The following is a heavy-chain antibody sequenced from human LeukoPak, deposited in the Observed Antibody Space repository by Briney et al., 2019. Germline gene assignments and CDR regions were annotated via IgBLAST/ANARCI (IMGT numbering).Heavy chain of an antibody. V-gene: IGHV4-39*07. CDR3: ARIYAAAGALYYFDY. CDR2: IYYSGST. D-gene: IGHD6-13*01. J-gene: IGHJ4*02. Sequence: SETLSLTCTVSGGSISSSSYYWGWIRLPPGKGLEWIGSIYYSGSTYYNPSLKSRVTISVDTSKNQFSLKLSSVTAADTAVYYCARIYAAAGALYYFDYWGQGTLVTVSS. CDR1: GGSISSSSYY.